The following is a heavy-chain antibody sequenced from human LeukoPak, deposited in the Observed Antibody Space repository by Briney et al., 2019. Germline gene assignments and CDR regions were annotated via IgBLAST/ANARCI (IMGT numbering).Heavy chain of an antibody. Sequence: GESLKISCAASGFTFTSFAMSWVRQAPGKGLEWVSAISTTGGTTYYADSVKGRFTISRDNSKNTLYLQMNSLRAEDTAVYYCAKRERVGTTIGHWGQGTLVTVSS. CDR2: ISTTGGTT. J-gene: IGHJ4*02. CDR3: AKRERVGTTIGH. D-gene: IGHD1-26*01. CDR1: GFTFTSFA. V-gene: IGHV3-23*01.